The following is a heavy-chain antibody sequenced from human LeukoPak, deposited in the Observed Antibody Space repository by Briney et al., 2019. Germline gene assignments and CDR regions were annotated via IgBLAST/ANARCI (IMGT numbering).Heavy chain of an antibody. D-gene: IGHD4-17*01. Sequence: GGSLRLSCAASGFTFSRYWMHWVRQAPGKGLVWVSRINSDGSTTTYADSVKGRFTISRDNAKNTLYLQMNSLRAEDTAVYYCAKVGYGDYVPYLAKLDCWGQGTLVTVSS. CDR1: GFTFSRYW. J-gene: IGHJ4*02. V-gene: IGHV3-74*01. CDR3: AKVGYGDYVPYLAKLDC. CDR2: INSDGSTT.